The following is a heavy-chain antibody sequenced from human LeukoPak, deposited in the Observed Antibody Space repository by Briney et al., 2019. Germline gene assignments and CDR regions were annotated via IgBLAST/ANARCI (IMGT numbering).Heavy chain of an antibody. J-gene: IGHJ4*02. D-gene: IGHD3-3*01. V-gene: IGHV3-53*05. CDR2: IYSGGTT. CDR1: GFSVSSNY. Sequence: GGSLRLSCAASGFSVSSNYMIWVRQAPGKGLEWVSVIYSGGTTYYADSVKGRFTISRDNSKNTLYLQMNSLRAEDTAVYCCAREVDFWSGYYGYYFDYWGQGTLVTVSS. CDR3: AREVDFWSGYYGYYFDY.